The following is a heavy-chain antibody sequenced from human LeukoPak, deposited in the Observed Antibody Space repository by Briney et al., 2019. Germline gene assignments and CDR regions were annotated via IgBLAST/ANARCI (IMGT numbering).Heavy chain of an antibody. CDR3: AREREQGGTIWFDP. CDR2: INPNSGGT. J-gene: IGHJ5*02. V-gene: IGHV1-2*02. Sequence: ASVKVSCKASGYTFTDYYIHWVRQAPGQGLEWMGWINPNSGGTNYAQNFQGRVTMTRDTSISTAYMELSRLRSDDTAVYYCAREREQGGTIWFDPWGQGTLVTVSS. CDR1: GYTFTDYY. D-gene: IGHD1-7*01.